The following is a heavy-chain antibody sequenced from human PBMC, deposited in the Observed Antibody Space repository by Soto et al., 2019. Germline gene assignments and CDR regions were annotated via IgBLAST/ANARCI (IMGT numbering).Heavy chain of an antibody. CDR1: GFTFISYE. CDR2: ISSSGSTI. J-gene: IGHJ6*02. CDR3: ASHDYGDYYGMDV. Sequence: GGSLRLSCAASGFTFISYEMNWVRQAPGKGLEWVSYISSSGSTIYYADSVKGRFTISRDNAKNSLYLQMNSLRAEDTAVYYCASHDYGDYYGMDVWGQGTTVTVSS. V-gene: IGHV3-48*03. D-gene: IGHD4-17*01.